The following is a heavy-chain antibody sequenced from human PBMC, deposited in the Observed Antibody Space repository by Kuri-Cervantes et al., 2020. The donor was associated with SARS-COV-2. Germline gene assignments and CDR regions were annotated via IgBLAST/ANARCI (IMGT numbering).Heavy chain of an antibody. Sequence: GESLKISCAASGFTFSSYSMNWVRQAPGKGLEWVSSISSSSSYIYYADSVKGRFTISGDNAENSLYLQMNSLRAEDTAVYYCAKPRDIYSSGYTDYWGQGTLVTVSS. D-gene: IGHD3-22*01. CDR2: ISSSSSYI. V-gene: IGHV3-21*01. J-gene: IGHJ4*02. CDR3: AKPRDIYSSGYTDY. CDR1: GFTFSSYS.